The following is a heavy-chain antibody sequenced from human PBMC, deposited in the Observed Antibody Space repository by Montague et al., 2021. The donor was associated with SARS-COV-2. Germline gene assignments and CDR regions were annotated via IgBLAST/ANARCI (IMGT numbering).Heavy chain of an antibody. V-gene: IGHV4-39*06. Sequence: SETLSLTCTVSGGSIISSTSNWWGWIRHSPGTGLEWVASMYNNGXTYYYPSLSRRVTISVDTSMNHVALKLSSVAAAATAVYYCVRSRDWFFDYWGQGTLVTVSS. J-gene: IGHJ4*02. CDR3: VRSRDWFFDY. CDR1: GGSIISSTSNW. CDR2: MYNNGXT. D-gene: IGHD3/OR15-3a*01.